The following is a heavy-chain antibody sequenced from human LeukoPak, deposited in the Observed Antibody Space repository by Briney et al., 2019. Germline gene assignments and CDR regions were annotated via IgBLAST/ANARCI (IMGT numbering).Heavy chain of an antibody. J-gene: IGHJ4*02. Sequence: GGSLRLSCAASGFTFSSYSMNWVRQAPGKGLEWVSSISSSSSYIYYADSVKGRFTISRDNAKNSLYLQMNSLGAEDTAVYYCAREEVAEQGYFDYWGQGTLVTVSS. D-gene: IGHD6-19*01. CDR3: AREEVAEQGYFDY. V-gene: IGHV3-21*01. CDR2: ISSSSSYI. CDR1: GFTFSSYS.